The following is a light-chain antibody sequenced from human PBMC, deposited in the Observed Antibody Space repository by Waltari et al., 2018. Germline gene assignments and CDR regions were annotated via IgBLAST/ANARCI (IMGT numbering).Light chain of an antibody. V-gene: IGLV4-69*01. Sequence: QLVLTHSPSASASLGASVTLTCTLRSGHSSYAIAWHQQQPEKGPRYLMKLNSDGSHSKGDGIPDRFSGSSSGAERYLTISSLQSEDEADYYCQTWGTGIQVFGGGTKLTVL. CDR2: LNSDGSH. CDR3: QTWGTGIQV. J-gene: IGLJ2*01. CDR1: SGHSSYA.